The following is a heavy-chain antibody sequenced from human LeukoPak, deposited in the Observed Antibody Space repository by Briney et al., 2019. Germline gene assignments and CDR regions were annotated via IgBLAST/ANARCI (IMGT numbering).Heavy chain of an antibody. CDR3: AKVPHYTNYYFDY. J-gene: IGHJ4*02. CDR1: GFSFGGYT. V-gene: IGHV3-43*01. CDR2: ISWNGYST. D-gene: IGHD4-11*01. Sequence: GGSLRLSCAASGFSFGGYTMHWVRQAPGKGLEWVSLISWNGYSTSYGDSVKGRFTISRDNAKNSLFLQMNSLRAEDTALYYCAKVPHYTNYYFDYWGQGSLVTVSS.